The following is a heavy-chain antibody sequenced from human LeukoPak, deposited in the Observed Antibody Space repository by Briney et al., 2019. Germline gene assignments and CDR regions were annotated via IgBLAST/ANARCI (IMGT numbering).Heavy chain of an antibody. V-gene: IGHV5-51*01. CDR3: ARPTTQDILTGYYLDY. CDR2: IYPGDSDT. J-gene: IGHJ4*02. CDR1: GYSFTSYW. D-gene: IGHD3-9*01. Sequence: RGESLKISCKGSGYSFTSYWIGWVRQMPGKGLEWMGIIYPGDSDTRYSPSFQGQVTISADKSISTAYLQWSSLKASDTAMYYRARPTTQDILTGYYLDYWGQGTLVTVSS.